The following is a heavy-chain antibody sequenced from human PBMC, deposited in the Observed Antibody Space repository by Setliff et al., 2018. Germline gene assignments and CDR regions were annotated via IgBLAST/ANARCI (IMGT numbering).Heavy chain of an antibody. CDR3: ARGNVGTSFDVFDV. CDR1: GFTFSNYD. CDR2: ISGGGRYT. D-gene: IGHD2-2*01. Sequence: GGSLRLSCAASGFTFSNYDMNWVRQAPGKGLEWVSSISGGGRYTYSADSVKGRFTISRDNTKKSLYLQMNSLRAEDTAVYFCARGNVGTSFDVFDVWGQGTMVTVSS. J-gene: IGHJ3*01. V-gene: IGHV3-21*01.